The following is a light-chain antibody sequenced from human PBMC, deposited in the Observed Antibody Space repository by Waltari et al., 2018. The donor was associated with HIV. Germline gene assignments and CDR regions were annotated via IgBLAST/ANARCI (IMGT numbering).Light chain of an antibody. CDR3: QLWDSNTAV. CDR1: HIGSKS. CDR2: RDD. Sequence: SYEVTQPLSVSVVLGQTAKITCGGNHIGSKSEHWYQQKPGQIPLLVIYRDDSRPSGIPERFSGFSSGNTATLTISRAEVADEADYYCQLWDSNTAVFGGGTRLTVL. J-gene: IGLJ2*01. V-gene: IGLV3-9*02.